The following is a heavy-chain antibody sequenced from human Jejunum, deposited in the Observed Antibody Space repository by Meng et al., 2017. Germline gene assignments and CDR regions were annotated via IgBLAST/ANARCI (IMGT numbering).Heavy chain of an antibody. CDR1: GFTLSSNS. CDR2: ITGGSGST. D-gene: IGHD2-2*01. J-gene: IGHJ5*02. Sequence: EVVCLGSGGGVVRLGEALRLSCAACGFTLSSNSMSWVRQAPGKGLEWVSVITGGSGSTYYADSVKGRFTISRDNSKNTLYLQMNSLRVEDTAVYYCAKLVRSWGQGTLVTVSS. CDR3: AKLVRS. V-gene: IGHV3-23*01.